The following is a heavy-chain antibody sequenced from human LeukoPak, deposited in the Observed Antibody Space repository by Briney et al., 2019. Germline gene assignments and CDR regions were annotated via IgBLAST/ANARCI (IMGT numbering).Heavy chain of an antibody. CDR2: IIPIFGTA. D-gene: IGHD4-23*01. CDR3: ARLEDYGGGAPFDY. J-gene: IGHJ4*02. CDR1: GGTFSSYA. Sequence: GSSVKVSCKASGGTFSSYAISWVPHAPGQGREWMGGIIPIFGTANYAQNFQGRVTITADKSTSTAYMELSSLRSEDTAVYYCARLEDYGGGAPFDYWGQGTLVTVSS. V-gene: IGHV1-69*06.